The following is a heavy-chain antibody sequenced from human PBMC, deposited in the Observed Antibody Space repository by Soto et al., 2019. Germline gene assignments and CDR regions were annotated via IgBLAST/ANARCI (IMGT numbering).Heavy chain of an antibody. J-gene: IGHJ4*02. CDR3: TTLGFRGNYGFDY. V-gene: IGHV3-15*07. CDR1: GFTFSNAW. CDR2: IKSKTDCGTT. D-gene: IGHD1-26*01. Sequence: EVQLEESGGGLVKPGGSLRLSCAASGFTFSNAWMNWVRQAPGKGLEWVGRIKSKTDCGTTDYAATVKGRFTISRDDLKNTLFLQMNSLKTEDTAVYYCTTLGFRGNYGFDYWGQGTLVTISS.